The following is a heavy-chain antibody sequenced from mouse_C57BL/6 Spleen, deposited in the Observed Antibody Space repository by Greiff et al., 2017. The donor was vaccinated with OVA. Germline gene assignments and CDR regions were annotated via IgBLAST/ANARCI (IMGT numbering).Heavy chain of an antibody. CDR2: IYPGSGST. CDR3: AREGGTVDV. CDR1: GYTFTSYW. V-gene: IGHV1-55*01. D-gene: IGHD3-1*01. J-gene: IGHJ1*03. Sequence: QVHVKQPGAELVKPGASVKMSCKASGYTFTSYWITWVKQRPGQGLEWIGDIYPGSGSTNYNEKFKSKATLTVDTSSSTAYMQLSSLTSEDSAVYYCAREGGTVDVWGTGTTVTVSS.